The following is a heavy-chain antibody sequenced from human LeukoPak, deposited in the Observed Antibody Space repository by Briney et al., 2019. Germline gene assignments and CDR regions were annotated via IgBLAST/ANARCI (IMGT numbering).Heavy chain of an antibody. Sequence: GGSLRLSCTASGFTFSGYAMSWVRQAPGKGLEWVSAISGSGGSTYYADSVKGRFTISRDNSKNTLYLQMNSLRAEDTAVYYCAKKRITMVRGVIGGMFLQHWGQGTLVTVSS. D-gene: IGHD3-10*01. V-gene: IGHV3-23*01. J-gene: IGHJ1*01. CDR1: GFTFSGYA. CDR2: ISGSGGST. CDR3: AKKRITMVRGVIGGMFLQH.